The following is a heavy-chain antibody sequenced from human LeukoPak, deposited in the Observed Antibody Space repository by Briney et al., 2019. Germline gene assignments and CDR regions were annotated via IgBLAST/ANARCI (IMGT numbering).Heavy chain of an antibody. D-gene: IGHD2-15*01. CDR1: GYTFTGYY. CDR3: ARKAGYCSGGSCSNWFDP. CDR2: INPNSGGT. Sequence: ASLKVSCKASGYTFTGYYMHWVRQAPGQGLEWMGRINPNSGGTNYAQKFQGRVTMTRDTSTSTVYMELSSLRSEDTAVYYCARKAGYCSGGSCSNWFDPWGQGTLVTVSS. J-gene: IGHJ5*02. V-gene: IGHV1-2*06.